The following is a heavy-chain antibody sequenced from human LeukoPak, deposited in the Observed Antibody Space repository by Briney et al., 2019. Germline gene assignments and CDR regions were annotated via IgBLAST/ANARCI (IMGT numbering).Heavy chain of an antibody. J-gene: IGHJ4*02. D-gene: IGHD5-18*01. Sequence: GGSLRLSCAASGFTFSRFWMSWVRQTPGKGLVWVSQIKTDGSYTIYADSVKGRFTISRDNAENTLYLQMNSPRAEDTAVYYCAKGYNYGLDYWGQGTLVTVSS. CDR3: AKGYNYGLDY. CDR1: GFTFSRFW. V-gene: IGHV3-74*01. CDR2: IKTDGSYT.